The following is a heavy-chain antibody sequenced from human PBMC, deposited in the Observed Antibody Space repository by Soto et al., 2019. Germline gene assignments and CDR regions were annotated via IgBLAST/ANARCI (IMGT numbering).Heavy chain of an antibody. CDR2: ISFDGTNK. V-gene: IGHV3-30*18. CDR3: TNEGGVFGPFDR. J-gene: IGHJ4*02. CDR1: GFFFDNYG. D-gene: IGHD3-16*02. Sequence: GGSLRLSCVASGFFFDNYGMHWVRQAPGKGLEWVALISFDGTNKKYADSVKGRFTISRDNSRNTLYLQMSSLRSDDTAVYYCTNEGGVFGPFDRWGQGTLVTVSS.